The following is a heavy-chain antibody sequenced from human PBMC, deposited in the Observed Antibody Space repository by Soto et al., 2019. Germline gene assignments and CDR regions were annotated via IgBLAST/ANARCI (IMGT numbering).Heavy chain of an antibody. CDR2: INPNSGGT. V-gene: IGHV1-2*02. Sequence: ASVRVSCKASGYTFTGYYMHWVLQAPGQGLEWMGWINPNSGGTNYAQKFQGRVTMTRDTSISTAYMELSRLRSDDTAVYYCARSRRSSSWYNYYYYGMDVWGQGTTVTVPS. CDR1: GYTFTGYY. J-gene: IGHJ6*02. D-gene: IGHD6-13*01. CDR3: ARSRRSSSWYNYYYYGMDV.